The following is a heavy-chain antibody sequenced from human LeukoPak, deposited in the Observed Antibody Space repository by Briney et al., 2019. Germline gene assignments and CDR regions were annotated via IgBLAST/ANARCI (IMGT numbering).Heavy chain of an antibody. CDR3: AKDYYGSGSLPDY. CDR2: ISYDGSNK. V-gene: IGHV3-30*18. Sequence: PGRSLRLSCAASGFTFSSYGMHWVRQAPGKGLEWVAVISYDGSNKYYADSVKGRFTISRDNSKNTLYLQMNSLRAEDTAVYYCAKDYYGSGSLPDYWGQGTLVTVPS. CDR1: GFTFSSYG. J-gene: IGHJ4*02. D-gene: IGHD3-10*01.